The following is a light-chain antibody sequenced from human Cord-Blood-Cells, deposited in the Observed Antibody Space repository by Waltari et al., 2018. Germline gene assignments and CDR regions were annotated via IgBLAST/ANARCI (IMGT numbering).Light chain of an antibody. V-gene: IGLV2-23*01. Sequence: QSALTQPASVSGSPGQSITISCTGTSSDVGRYNLVSWYQQPPGKAPKLMIYEGSKRPSGVSNRFSGSKSGNTASLTISGLQAEDEADYYCCSYAGSRVFGGGTKLTVL. J-gene: IGLJ3*02. CDR1: SSDVGRYNL. CDR2: EGS. CDR3: CSYAGSRV.